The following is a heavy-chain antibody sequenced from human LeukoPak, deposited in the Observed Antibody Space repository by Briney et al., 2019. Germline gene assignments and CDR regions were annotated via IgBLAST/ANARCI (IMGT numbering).Heavy chain of an antibody. CDR2: IKQDGSEK. D-gene: IGHD3-16*01. CDR1: GFTFSSYW. CDR3: ARVRWGGLYYFDY. V-gene: IGHV3-7*01. J-gene: IGHJ4*02. Sequence: GSLRLSCAASGFTFSSYWMSWVRQAPGKGLEWVANIKQDGSEKYHVDSVKGRFTISRDNAKNTLYLQMNSLRAEDTAVYYCARVRWGGLYYFDYWGQGTLVTVSS.